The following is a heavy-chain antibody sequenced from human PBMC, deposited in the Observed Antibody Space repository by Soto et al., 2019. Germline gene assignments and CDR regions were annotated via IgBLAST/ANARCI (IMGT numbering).Heavy chain of an antibody. V-gene: IGHV4-34*01. CDR3: ARGTHSAEEEVVVPAAIQGNYYYYYMDV. D-gene: IGHD2-2*01. CDR2: INHSGST. Sequence: SETLSLTCAVYGGSFSGYYWSWIRQPPGKGLEWIGEINHSGSTNYNPSLKSRVTISVDTSKNQFSLKLSSVTAADTAVYYCARGTHSAEEEVVVPAAIQGNYYYYYMDVWGKGTTVTVSS. CDR1: GGSFSGYY. J-gene: IGHJ6*03.